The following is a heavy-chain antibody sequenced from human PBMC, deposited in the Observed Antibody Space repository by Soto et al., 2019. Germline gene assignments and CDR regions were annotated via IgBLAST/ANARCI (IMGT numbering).Heavy chain of an antibody. CDR3: AKDRGSSGWFDY. V-gene: IGHV3-23*01. D-gene: IGHD6-19*01. Sequence: GESLKISCAASGFTFSSYAMSWVRQAPGKGLEWVSAISGSGGSTYYADSVKGRFTISRDNSKNTLYLQMNSLRAEDTAVYYCAKDRGSSGWFDYWGQGTLVTVSS. CDR1: GFTFSSYA. CDR2: ISGSGGST. J-gene: IGHJ4*02.